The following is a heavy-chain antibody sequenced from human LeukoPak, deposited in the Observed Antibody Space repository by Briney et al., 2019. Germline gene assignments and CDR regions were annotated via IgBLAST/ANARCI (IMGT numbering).Heavy chain of an antibody. D-gene: IGHD3-10*01. J-gene: IGHJ4*02. V-gene: IGHV3-64*01. CDR1: GFTFSNYG. CDR3: ARAPGTYYDY. Sequence: PGGSLRLSCGASGFTFSNYGMHWVRQAPGKGLEYVSAISSNGGSTYYANSVKGRFTISRDNSKNTLYLQMGSLRAEDIAVYYCARAPGTYYDYWGQGTLVTVSS. CDR2: ISSNGGST.